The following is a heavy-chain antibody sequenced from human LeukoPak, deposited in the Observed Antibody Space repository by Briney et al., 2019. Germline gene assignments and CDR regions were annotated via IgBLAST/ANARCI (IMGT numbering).Heavy chain of an antibody. CDR3: AKDLASSSGWNDGFDI. CDR2: IRYDGSNK. CDR1: GFTFSGYG. Sequence: PGGSLRLSCAASGFTFSGYGMHWVRQAPGKGLEWVAFIRYDGSNKYYADSVKGRFTISRDNSKNPLYLQMNSLRAEDTAVYYCAKDLASSSGWNDGFDIWGQGTMVTVSS. D-gene: IGHD6-19*01. J-gene: IGHJ3*02. V-gene: IGHV3-30*02.